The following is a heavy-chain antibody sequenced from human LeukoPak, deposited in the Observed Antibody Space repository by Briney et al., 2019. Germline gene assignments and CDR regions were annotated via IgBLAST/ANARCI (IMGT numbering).Heavy chain of an antibody. D-gene: IGHD2-15*01. CDR3: ARDQGYCSGGSCYFFHFDY. CDR1: GFTFSSYA. Sequence: GGSLGLSCAASGFTFSSYAMHWVRQAPGKGLEWVAVISYDGSNKYYADSVKGRFTISRDNSKNTLYLQMNSLRAEDTAVYYCARDQGYCSGGSCYFFHFDYWGQGTLVTVSS. CDR2: ISYDGSNK. V-gene: IGHV3-30*04. J-gene: IGHJ4*02.